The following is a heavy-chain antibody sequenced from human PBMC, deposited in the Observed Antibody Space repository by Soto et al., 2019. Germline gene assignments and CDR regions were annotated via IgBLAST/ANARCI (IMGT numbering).Heavy chain of an antibody. CDR2: IDPSDSYT. Sequence: GESLKISFKGSGYSFTSYWISWVRQMPGKGLEWMGRIDPSDSYTNYSPSLQGHVTISADKSISTAYLQWSSLKASDTAMYYCARHDIVVVPAAIHYYYYGMDVWGQGTTVTVSS. J-gene: IGHJ6*02. CDR1: GYSFTSYW. V-gene: IGHV5-10-1*01. D-gene: IGHD2-2*02. CDR3: ARHDIVVVPAAIHYYYYGMDV.